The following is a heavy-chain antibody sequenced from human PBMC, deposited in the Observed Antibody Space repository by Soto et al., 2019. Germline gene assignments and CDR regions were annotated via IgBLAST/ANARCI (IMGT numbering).Heavy chain of an antibody. CDR2: IWYDGSNK. CDR1: GFTFSSYG. J-gene: IGHJ4*02. V-gene: IGHV3-33*01. Sequence: PGGSLRLSCAASGFTFSSYGMHWVRQAPGKGLEWVAVIWYDGSNKYYADSVKGRFTISRDNSKNTLYLQMNSLRAEDTAVYYWARDRIVVGPAADFFLDYWGQGTLVTVPQ. CDR3: ARDRIVVGPAADFFLDY. D-gene: IGHD2-2*01.